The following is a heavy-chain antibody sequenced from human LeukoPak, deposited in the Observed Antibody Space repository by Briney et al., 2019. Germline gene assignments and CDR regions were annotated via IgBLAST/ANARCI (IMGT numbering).Heavy chain of an antibody. J-gene: IGHJ3*02. Sequence: ASVNVSCKASGYTFTAYYMHWVRPAPGQGLEGMGWINPNSGCTNYAQKFQGRVTMTRDTSISTAYMELSRLRSDDTAVYYCARDYYDSSGYGAFDIWGQGTMVTVYS. D-gene: IGHD3-22*01. CDR3: ARDYYDSSGYGAFDI. V-gene: IGHV1-2*02. CDR2: INPNSGCT. CDR1: GYTFTAYY.